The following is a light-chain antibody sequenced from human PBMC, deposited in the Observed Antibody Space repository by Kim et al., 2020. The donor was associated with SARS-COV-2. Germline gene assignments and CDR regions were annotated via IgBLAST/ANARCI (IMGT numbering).Light chain of an antibody. CDR2: GAS. Sequence: SPGERATLSCRASQRCSSHSLAWYQQKPGQAPRLLIYGASSRATGIPDRFSGSGSGTDFTLSISRLEPEDFAVYHCQQYGSLPLTFGGGTKVDIK. V-gene: IGKV3-20*01. CDR1: QRCSSHS. J-gene: IGKJ4*01. CDR3: QQYGSLPLT.